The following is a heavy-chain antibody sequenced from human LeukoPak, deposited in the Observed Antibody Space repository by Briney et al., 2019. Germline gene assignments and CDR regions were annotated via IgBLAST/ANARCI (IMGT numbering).Heavy chain of an antibody. V-gene: IGHV3-21*01. D-gene: IGHD3-10*01. CDR3: PRDNPLLFDAFDI. Sequence: PGGSLRLSCAASGFTFSSYSMNWVRQAPGRGLEWVSSISSSSSYIYYADSVKGRFTISRDNAKNSLYLQMNSLRAEDTAVYYCPRDNPLLFDAFDIWGQGTMVTVSS. CDR2: ISSSSSYI. J-gene: IGHJ3*02. CDR1: GFTFSSYS.